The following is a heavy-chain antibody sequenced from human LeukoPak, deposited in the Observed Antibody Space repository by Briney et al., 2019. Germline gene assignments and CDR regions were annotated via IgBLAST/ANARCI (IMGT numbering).Heavy chain of an antibody. CDR2: ISGSGDGV. Sequence: PGLSVRLSCAGAAFTFSSYSICWVRQAPGRGLEWVSAISGSGDGVYYADSVKGRFTISRDNSKNTEYLQMNSLRAEDTAVYYCARGDYGGDFRYFDFWGQGTLVTVSS. CDR1: AFTFSSYS. V-gene: IGHV3-23*01. J-gene: IGHJ4*02. CDR3: ARGDYGGDFRYFDF. D-gene: IGHD4-23*01.